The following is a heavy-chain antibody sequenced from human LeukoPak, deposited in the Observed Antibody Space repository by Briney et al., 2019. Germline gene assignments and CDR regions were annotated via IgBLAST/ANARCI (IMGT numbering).Heavy chain of an antibody. J-gene: IGHJ3*02. D-gene: IGHD2-21*02. CDR3: ARRRGDPGAFDI. V-gene: IGHV4-59*01. CDR1: GGSISSYY. Sequence: PSETLSLTCTVSGGSISSYYWSWIRQPPGKGLEWIGYIYYSGSTNYNPSLKSRVTISVDTSKNQFSLKLSSVTAADTAVYYCARRRGDPGAFDIWGQGTQVTVSS. CDR2: IYYSGST.